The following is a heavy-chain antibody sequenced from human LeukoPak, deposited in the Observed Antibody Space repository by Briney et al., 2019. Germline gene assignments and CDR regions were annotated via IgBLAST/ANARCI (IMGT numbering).Heavy chain of an antibody. D-gene: IGHD5-12*01. Sequence: AGGSLRLSCAAFGFIFSQYSMNWVRQAPGKGLEWVSHIRSSSETFYADSVRGRFTISRDNARNSLYLQMNNLRGEDTAIYYCARDAGNSGYGCDLWGQGTLVTVSS. V-gene: IGHV3-48*01. CDR3: ARDAGNSGYGCDL. CDR2: IRSSSET. J-gene: IGHJ5*02. CDR1: GFIFSQYS.